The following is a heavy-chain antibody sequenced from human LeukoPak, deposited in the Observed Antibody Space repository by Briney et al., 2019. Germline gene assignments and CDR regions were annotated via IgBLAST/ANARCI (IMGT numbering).Heavy chain of an antibody. D-gene: IGHD3-9*01. CDR2: ISSSSSYI. V-gene: IGHV3-21*01. CDR1: GFTVSSNY. CDR3: ASHARHYDILTGCAPPSDY. Sequence: GGSLRLSCAASGFTVSSNYMSWVRQAPGKGLEWVSSISSSSSYIYYADSVKGRFTISRDNAKNSLYLQMNSLRAEDTAVYYCASHARHYDILTGCAPPSDYWGQGTLVTVSS. J-gene: IGHJ4*02.